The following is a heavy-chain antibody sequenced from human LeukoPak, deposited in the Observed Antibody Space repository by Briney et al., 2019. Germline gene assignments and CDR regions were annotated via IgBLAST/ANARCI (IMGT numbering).Heavy chain of an antibody. CDR3: AGKYYYDTSGYFYVDY. J-gene: IGHJ4*02. CDR1: GYSISSGYY. D-gene: IGHD3-22*01. Sequence: SETLSLTCTVSGYSISSGYYWGCIRQSPGKGLERIGSIYHSGSTYYNPSLESRVTLSIDTSKNQFSLKLSSVTAADTAVYYCAGKYYYDTSGYFYVDYWGQGTLVTVSS. CDR2: IYHSGST. V-gene: IGHV4-38-2*02.